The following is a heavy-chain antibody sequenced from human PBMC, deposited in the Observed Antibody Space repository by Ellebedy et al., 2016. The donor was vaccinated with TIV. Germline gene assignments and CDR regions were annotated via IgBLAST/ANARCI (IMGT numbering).Heavy chain of an antibody. CDR3: ARDLEGYCSSTSCYGFGRLDY. J-gene: IGHJ4*02. D-gene: IGHD2-2*01. V-gene: IGHV1-8*01. CDR2: MNPNSGKT. CDR1: GYSFLSYD. Sequence: AASVKVSCKTSGYSFLSYDIFWVRQAPGQGLEWVGRMNPNSGKTDYAQKFQTRITFPRDTSVSTAYLELSRLRSDDTAVYYCARDLEGYCSSTSCYGFGRLDYWGQGTLVTVSS.